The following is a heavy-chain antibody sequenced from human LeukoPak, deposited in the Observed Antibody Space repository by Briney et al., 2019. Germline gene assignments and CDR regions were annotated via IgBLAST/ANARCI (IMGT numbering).Heavy chain of an antibody. J-gene: IGHJ4*02. D-gene: IGHD3-16*01. CDR3: ATSFMIRGN. Sequence: PGGSLRLSCAASGFRFSDFSMNWVRQAPGKGLEWVSSISSSNSHIYYADSVKGRFTISRDNAKNSLYLQMNSLKAEDTAVYYCATSFMIRGNWGQGTLVTVSS. CDR2: ISSSNSHI. CDR1: GFRFSDFS. V-gene: IGHV3-21*01.